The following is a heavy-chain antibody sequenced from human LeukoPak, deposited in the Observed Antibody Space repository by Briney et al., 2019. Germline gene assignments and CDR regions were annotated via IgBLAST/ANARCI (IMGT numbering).Heavy chain of an antibody. D-gene: IGHD3-9*01. CDR2: IKYDGIDK. Sequence: GGSLRLSRAASGFTFSSYAMSWVRQAPGKGLEWVAMIKYDGIDKKYLDSVKGRFTISRDNAKNSLYLEMNSLRAEDTAVYYCARESDILTGSFDYWGQGTLVTVSS. V-gene: IGHV3-7*01. J-gene: IGHJ4*02. CDR1: GFTFSSYA. CDR3: ARESDILTGSFDY.